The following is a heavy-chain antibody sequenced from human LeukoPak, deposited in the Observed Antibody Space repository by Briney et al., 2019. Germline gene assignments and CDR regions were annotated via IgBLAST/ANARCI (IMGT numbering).Heavy chain of an antibody. D-gene: IGHD6-19*01. CDR1: GGSISSYY. J-gene: IGHJ4*02. Sequence: SETLSLTCTVSGGSISSYYWSWIRQPPGKGLEWIGYIYYSGSTNYNPSLKSRVTISVDTSKNQFSLKLSSVTAADTAVYYCATTPPYSSGWYYFDYWGQGTLVTVSS. CDR3: ATTPPYSSGWYYFDY. CDR2: IYYSGST. V-gene: IGHV4-59*01.